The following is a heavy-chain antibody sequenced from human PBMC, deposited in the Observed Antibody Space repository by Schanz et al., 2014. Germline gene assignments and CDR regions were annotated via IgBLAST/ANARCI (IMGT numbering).Heavy chain of an antibody. D-gene: IGHD6-6*01. CDR3: GRGFSRSYIDY. Sequence: QVQLVQSGAEVKKPGPSVKVSCKASGGTFSTYTISWVRQAPGQGLEWMGIINPSGGSTRYGQKFQGRITVTTDTSTSTVYLELSSLRSDDTAVYYCGRGFSRSYIDYWGQGTLVTVSS. CDR1: GGTFSTYT. J-gene: IGHJ4*02. V-gene: IGHV1-46*03. CDR2: INPSGGST.